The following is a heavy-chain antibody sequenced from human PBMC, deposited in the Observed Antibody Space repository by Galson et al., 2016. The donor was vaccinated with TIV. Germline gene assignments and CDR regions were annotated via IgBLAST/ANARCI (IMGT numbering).Heavy chain of an antibody. CDR1: GGTFNKYA. CDR3: ARSSDSSGPEAF. CDR2: IIPLLGMA. D-gene: IGHD3-22*01. Sequence: SVKVSCKASGGTFNKYAISWVRQAPGQGLEWMGRIIPLLGMANYAQKFQGRVTITADHSTNTAYMELTNLRSDDTAMYYCARSSDSSGPEAFWGKGTLVTVSS. V-gene: IGHV1-69*04. J-gene: IGHJ4*02.